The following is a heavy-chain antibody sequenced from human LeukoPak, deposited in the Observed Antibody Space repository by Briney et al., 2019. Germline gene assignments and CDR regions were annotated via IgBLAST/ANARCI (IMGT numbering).Heavy chain of an antibody. D-gene: IGHD4-17*01. V-gene: IGHV4-4*07. J-gene: IGHJ4*02. CDR3: WRHDYGDYWHY. Sequence: SETLSLTCTVSGGSITNYYWSWIRQPAGKGLEWIGRMHTSGNIYYNPSLKSRVTMLKGPSENHFSLTLGPLTAAEPACYYLWRHDYGDYWHYWGQGTLVTVSS. CDR2: MHTSGNI. CDR1: GGSITNYY.